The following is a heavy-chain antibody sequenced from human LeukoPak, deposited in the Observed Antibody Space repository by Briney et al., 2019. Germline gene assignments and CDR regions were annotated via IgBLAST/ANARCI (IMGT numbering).Heavy chain of an antibody. Sequence: TGGSLRLSCAASGVTFSSYSMNWVRQAPGKGLEWVSSISSSSSYIYYADSVKGRFTISRDNAKNSLYLQMNSLRAEDTAVYYCARSPGEWEPMYYFDYWGQGTLVTVSS. D-gene: IGHD1-26*01. CDR1: GVTFSSYS. V-gene: IGHV3-21*01. J-gene: IGHJ4*02. CDR2: ISSSSSYI. CDR3: ARSPGEWEPMYYFDY.